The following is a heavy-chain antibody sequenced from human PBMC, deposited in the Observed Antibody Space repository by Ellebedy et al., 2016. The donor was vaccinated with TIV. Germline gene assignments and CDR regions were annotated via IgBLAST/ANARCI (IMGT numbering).Heavy chain of an antibody. CDR1: DYSISSGCH. D-gene: IGHD3-22*01. J-gene: IGHJ3*01. CDR3: ARHRGDNNGYLLRGDAFDL. V-gene: IGHV4-38-2*02. CDR2: IYHSGST. Sequence: SETLSLTCTVSDYSISSGCHWGWIRQPPGKGLEWIASIYHSGSTDYNPSLKSRVTISVDTSKNQFSLKLTSVTAADTAVYYCARHRGDNNGYLLRGDAFDLWGQGTMVSVSS.